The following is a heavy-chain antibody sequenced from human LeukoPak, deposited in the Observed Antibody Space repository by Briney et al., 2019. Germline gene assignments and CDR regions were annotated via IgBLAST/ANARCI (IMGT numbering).Heavy chain of an antibody. CDR3: ARGPRGGGLDY. J-gene: IGHJ4*02. V-gene: IGHV4-34*01. D-gene: IGHD3-10*01. Sequence: PSETLSLTCAVYGGSFSGYYWSWIRQPPGKGLEWIGEINHSGSTNYNPSLKSRVTISVDTSKNQFSLKLSSVTAADTAVYYWARGPRGGGLDYWGQGTLVTVSS. CDR2: INHSGST. CDR1: GGSFSGYY.